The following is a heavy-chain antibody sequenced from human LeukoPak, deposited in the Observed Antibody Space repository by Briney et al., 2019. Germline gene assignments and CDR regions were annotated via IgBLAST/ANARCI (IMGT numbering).Heavy chain of an antibody. CDR2: INPNSGGA. Sequence: ASVKVSCKASGYTFTGYYMHWVRQAPRQGLEWMGWINPNSGGANYAQKFQGRVTMIRDTSISTAYMELSRLRSDDTAVYYCARGPRITMIVVVLQNAFDIWGQGTMVTVSS. J-gene: IGHJ3*02. D-gene: IGHD3-22*01. V-gene: IGHV1-2*02. CDR1: GYTFTGYY. CDR3: ARGPRITMIVVVLQNAFDI.